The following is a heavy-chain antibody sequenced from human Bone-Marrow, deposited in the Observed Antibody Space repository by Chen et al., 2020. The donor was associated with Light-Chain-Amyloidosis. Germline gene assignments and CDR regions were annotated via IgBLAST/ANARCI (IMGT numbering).Heavy chain of an antibody. CDR2: INPNSRGT. CDR1: EYTFTGYY. CDR3: ARNIAVAGRFDY. V-gene: IGHV1-2*02. J-gene: IGHJ4*02. Sequence: QVQLVQSGGEVKKPGASVKVSCRASEYTFTGYYMHWVRQAPGQGLEWMGWINPNSRGTKYAQLFKGRVTLTRDPSISTAYVGLSGLSSDDTAVYYCARNIAVAGRFDYWGQGTLVTVSS. D-gene: IGHD6-19*01.